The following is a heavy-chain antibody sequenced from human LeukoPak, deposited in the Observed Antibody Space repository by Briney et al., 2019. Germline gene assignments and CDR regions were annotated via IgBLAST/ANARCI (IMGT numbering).Heavy chain of an antibody. J-gene: IGHJ4*02. V-gene: IGHV3-13*01. CDR2: IGTAGDT. D-gene: IGHD6-13*01. Sequence: GGSLRLSCAASGFTFSSYDMHWVRHATGKGLEWVSAIGTAGDTYYPGSVKGRFTISRENAKNSLYLQMNSLRAGDTAVYYCARSWSSSSWYYFDYWGQGTLVTVSS. CDR3: ARSWSSSSWYYFDY. CDR1: GFTFSSYD.